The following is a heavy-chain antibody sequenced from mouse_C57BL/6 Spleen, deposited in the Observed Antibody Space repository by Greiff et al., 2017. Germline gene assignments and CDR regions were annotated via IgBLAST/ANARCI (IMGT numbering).Heavy chain of an antibody. J-gene: IGHJ2*01. Sequence: QVQLKESGAELVKPGASVKISCKASGYAFSSYWMNWVKQRPGKGLEWIGQIYPGDGDTNYNGKFKGKATLTADKSSSTAYMQLSSLTSEDSAVYFCARIPRGYYFDYWGQGTTLTVSS. CDR3: ARIPRGYYFDY. CDR1: GYAFSSYW. CDR2: IYPGDGDT. V-gene: IGHV1-80*01.